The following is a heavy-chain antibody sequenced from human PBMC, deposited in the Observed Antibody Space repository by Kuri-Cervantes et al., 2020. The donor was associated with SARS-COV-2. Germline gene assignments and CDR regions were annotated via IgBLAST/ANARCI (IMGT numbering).Heavy chain of an antibody. D-gene: IGHD3-22*01. CDR3: ARWTSTYYYDSSGYAY. CDR1: GGSFSDYY. J-gene: IGHJ4*02. V-gene: IGHV4-34*01. Sequence: SQTLSLTCAVYGGSFSDYYWSWVRQPPGKGLEWIGEINHSGNTNYDPSLKSRVTISIDTSKNQFSLKLSSVTAADTAVYYCARWTSTYYYDSSGYAYWGQGTLVTVSS. CDR2: INHSGNT.